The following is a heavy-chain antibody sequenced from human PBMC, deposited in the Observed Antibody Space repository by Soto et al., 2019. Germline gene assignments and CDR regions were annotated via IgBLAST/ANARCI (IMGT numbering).Heavy chain of an antibody. CDR1: GGTFRNSA. CDR3: ARDNDRPQIGASYYYVLDV. J-gene: IGHJ6*02. Sequence: QVQLEQSGAEVKKPGSSVKVSCKASGGTFRNSAISWVRQAPGQGLEWMGGIMPIFRTPDYAQKFQGRVTITADESTSTAYMELSGLRSDHTGLYLCARDNDRPQIGASYYYVLDVWGHGTTVTVSS. D-gene: IGHD1-1*01. CDR2: IMPIFRTP. V-gene: IGHV1-69*12.